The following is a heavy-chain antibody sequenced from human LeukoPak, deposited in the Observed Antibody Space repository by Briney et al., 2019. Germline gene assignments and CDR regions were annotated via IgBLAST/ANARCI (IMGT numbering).Heavy chain of an antibody. CDR3: ARHIRVPGDVYCFDP. J-gene: IGHJ5*02. CDR2: TYYWSKCYI. CDR1: GDSFSSNSAA. V-gene: IGHV6-1*01. Sequence: LSQTLSLTCALSGDSFSSNSAAWGWVRQSPSRGVEWLGRTYYWSKCYIHYALSVKSRIPITPDTSKTHFSLQLTSLTPVATAVYYCARHIRVPGDVYCFDPWGQGTLVTVSS. D-gene: IGHD3-10*02.